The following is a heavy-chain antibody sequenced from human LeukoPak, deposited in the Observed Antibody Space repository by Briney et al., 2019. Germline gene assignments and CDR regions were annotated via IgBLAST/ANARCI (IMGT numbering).Heavy chain of an antibody. CDR2: IIPIFGSP. J-gene: IGHJ5*02. CDR3: ARWAQQQLENWFDP. Sequence: ASVKVSCKASGGTLSSYSIAWVRQAPGQGLEWMGGIIPIFGSPNYAQKFQGRVTITADVSTSTLYMELSSRRSEDTAVYYCARWAQQQLENWFDPWGQGTLVTVSS. V-gene: IGHV1-69*01. D-gene: IGHD6-13*01. CDR1: GGTLSSYS.